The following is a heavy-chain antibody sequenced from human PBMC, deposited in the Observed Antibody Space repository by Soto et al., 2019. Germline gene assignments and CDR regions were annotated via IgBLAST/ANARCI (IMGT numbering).Heavy chain of an antibody. J-gene: IGHJ4*02. V-gene: IGHV4-31*03. Sequence: QVQLQESGPGLVKPSQTLSLTCTVSGGSISSGGYYWSWIRQHPGKGLEWIGYIYYSGSTYYNPSLKSRVTISVDTSKNQYSLKLSSVTAADTAVYYCARLAYYDSSECYFDYWGQGTLVTVSS. CDR3: ARLAYYDSSECYFDY. D-gene: IGHD3-22*01. CDR1: GGSISSGGYY. CDR2: IYYSGST.